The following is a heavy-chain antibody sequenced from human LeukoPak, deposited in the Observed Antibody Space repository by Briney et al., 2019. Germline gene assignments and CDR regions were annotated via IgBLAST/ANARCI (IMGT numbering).Heavy chain of an antibody. CDR2: INHSGST. V-gene: IGHV4-34*01. Sequence: SETLSLTCAVYGGSFSGYYWSWIRQPPGKGLEWIGEINHSGSTNYNPSLKSRVTISVDTSKNQFSLKLSSVTAADTAVYYCARHVVVPAAQENGFDYWGQGTLVTVSS. CDR1: GGSFSGYY. CDR3: ARHVVVPAAQENGFDY. D-gene: IGHD2-2*01. J-gene: IGHJ4*02.